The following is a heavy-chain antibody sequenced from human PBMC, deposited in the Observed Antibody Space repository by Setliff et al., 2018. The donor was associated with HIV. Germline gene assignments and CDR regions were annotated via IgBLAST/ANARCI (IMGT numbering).Heavy chain of an antibody. V-gene: IGHV4-34*01. CDR1: VGSFSGHY. J-gene: IGHJ6*03. D-gene: IGHD1-26*01. CDR3: ARGQDLGATWTGYYYYYMDV. Sequence: PSETLSLTCAVYVGSFSGHYWIWIRQPPGKGLEWIGETNPSGSTKYNPSLKSRVTISVDRSKNQFSLKLTSVTAAVTAVYYCARGQDLGATWTGYYYYYMDVWGKGTTVTVSS. CDR2: TNPSGST.